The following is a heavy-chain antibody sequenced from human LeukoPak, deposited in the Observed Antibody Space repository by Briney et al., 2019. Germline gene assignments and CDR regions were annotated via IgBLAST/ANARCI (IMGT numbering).Heavy chain of an antibody. J-gene: IGHJ4*02. CDR3: ARKGSAWNYFDY. D-gene: IGHD6-19*01. V-gene: IGHV2-70*11. CDR1: GFSLSTSGMC. CDR2: IDWDGDK. Sequence: SGPTLVNPTQALTLTCTFSGFSLSTSGMCVSWIRQPPGKALEWLARIDWDGDKWYSTSLKTRFTISKDTSKNQVVLTMTNMDPVDTATYYCARKGSAWNYFDYWGQGALVTVSS.